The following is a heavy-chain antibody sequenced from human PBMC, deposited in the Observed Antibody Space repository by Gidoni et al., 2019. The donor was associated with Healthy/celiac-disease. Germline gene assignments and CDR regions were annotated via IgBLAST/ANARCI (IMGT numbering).Heavy chain of an antibody. CDR3: ARDSPHCSGGSCTPSLYYGMDV. D-gene: IGHD2-15*01. Sequence: QVQLVQSGAEVKKPGASVKVSCKASGYTFTSYSISWVRQAPGQGLERMGWISAYNGNTNYAQKLQGRVTMTTDTSTSTAYMELRSLRSDDTAVYYCARDSPHCSGGSCTPSLYYGMDVWGQGTTVTVSS. J-gene: IGHJ6*02. CDR1: GYTFTSYS. V-gene: IGHV1-18*01. CDR2: ISAYNGNT.